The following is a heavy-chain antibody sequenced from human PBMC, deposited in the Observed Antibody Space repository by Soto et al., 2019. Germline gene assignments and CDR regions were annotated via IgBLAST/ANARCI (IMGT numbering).Heavy chain of an antibody. Sequence: QVQLQQWGAGLLKPSETLSLTCAVYGGSFSGYYWSWIRQPPGKGLEWIGEINHSGSTNYNPSLKSRLTIYVDTSKNQYSLKLSSVTAADTAVYYCVGYSSSWYRFDYWGQGTLVTVSS. J-gene: IGHJ4*02. CDR3: VGYSSSWYRFDY. CDR2: INHSGST. D-gene: IGHD6-13*01. CDR1: GGSFSGYY. V-gene: IGHV4-34*01.